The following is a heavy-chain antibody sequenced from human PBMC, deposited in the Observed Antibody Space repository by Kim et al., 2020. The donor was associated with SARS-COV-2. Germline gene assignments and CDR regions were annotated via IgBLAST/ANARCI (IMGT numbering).Heavy chain of an antibody. CDR3: AKERKSGTWYFDL. Sequence: GGSLRLSCAASGLTFGSYAMTWVRQAPGKGLEWVSTVSTDGHGTFYADSVKGRFTVSRDNSKSTLYLQMSSLRAADAAMYYCAKERKSGTWYFDLWGRGT. V-gene: IGHV3-23*05. D-gene: IGHD1-1*01. CDR1: GLTFGSYA. CDR2: VSTDGHGT. J-gene: IGHJ2*01.